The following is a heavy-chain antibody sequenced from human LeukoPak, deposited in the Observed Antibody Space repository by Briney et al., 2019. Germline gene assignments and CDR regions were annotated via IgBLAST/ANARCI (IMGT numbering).Heavy chain of an antibody. V-gene: IGHV1-2*02. CDR3: ARMNNYGDSFDY. J-gene: IGHJ4*02. Sequence: ASVKVSCKASGYTFTGHYMHWVRQAPGQGLEWMGWINPNSGGTNYAQKFQGRVTMTRDTSISTAYMELSRLRSDDTAVYYCARMNNYGDSFDYWGQGTLVTVSS. D-gene: IGHD4-17*01. CDR2: INPNSGGT. CDR1: GYTFTGHY.